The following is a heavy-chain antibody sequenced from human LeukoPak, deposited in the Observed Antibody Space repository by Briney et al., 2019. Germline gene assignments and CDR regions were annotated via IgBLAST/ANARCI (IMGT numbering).Heavy chain of an antibody. D-gene: IGHD4-17*01. J-gene: IGHJ4*02. CDR1: GGSISSSSYY. CDR3: ARRDLPTTVTPNDY. CDR2: IYYSGST. V-gene: IGHV4-39*01. Sequence: TSETLSLTCTVSGGSISSSSYYWGWLRQPPGKGLEWIGSIYYSGSTYYNPSLKSRVTISVDTSKNQFSLKLSSVTAADTAVYYCARRDLPTTVTPNDYWGQGTLVTVSS.